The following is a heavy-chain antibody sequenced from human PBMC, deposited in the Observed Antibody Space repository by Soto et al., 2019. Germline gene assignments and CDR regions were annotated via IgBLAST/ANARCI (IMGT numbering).Heavy chain of an antibody. V-gene: IGHV3-23*01. CDR1: GFTFSDYY. D-gene: IGHD2-2*01. J-gene: IGHJ4*02. Sequence: LRLSCAASGFTFSDYYMSWIRQAPGKGLEWVSAISGSGGSTYYADSVKGRFTISRDNSKNTLYLQMNSLRAEDTAVYYCAKGRGYCSSTSCYVGSDYWGQGTLVTVS. CDR3: AKGRGYCSSTSCYVGSDY. CDR2: ISGSGGST.